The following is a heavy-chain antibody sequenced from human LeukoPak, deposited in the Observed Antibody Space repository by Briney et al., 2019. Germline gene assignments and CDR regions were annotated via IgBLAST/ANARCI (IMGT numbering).Heavy chain of an antibody. CDR2: ITSSGETT. CDR3: AKMQGYFDY. CDR1: GSIPFNSYS. Sequence: GSLRLSCAASGSIPFNSYSMSWVRQAPGKGLEWVSAITSSGETTYYADSVKGRFTISRDNSKNMVYLQMNSLRAEDAATYYCAKMQGYFDYWGQGTLVTVSS. J-gene: IGHJ4*02. V-gene: IGHV3-23*01.